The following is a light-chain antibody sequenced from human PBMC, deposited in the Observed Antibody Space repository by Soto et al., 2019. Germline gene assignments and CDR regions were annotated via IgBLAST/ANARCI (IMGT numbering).Light chain of an antibody. Sequence: QSVLTQPPSASGSLGQSVTISCTGTSRDVGGYNYVSWYQQHPGKAPKLMIYEVSKRPSGVPDRFSGSKSGSTASLTVSGLQAEEEADCLCCSYAGGNIVFRTGTKV. J-gene: IGLJ1*01. CDR2: EVS. V-gene: IGLV2-8*01. CDR1: SRDVGGYNY. CDR3: CSYAGGNIV.